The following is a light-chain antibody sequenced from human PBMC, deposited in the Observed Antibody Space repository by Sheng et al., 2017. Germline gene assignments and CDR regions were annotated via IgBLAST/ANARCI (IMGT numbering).Light chain of an antibody. CDR3: QQYHTFPRT. CDR2: DAS. V-gene: IGKV1-33*01. Sequence: DIQMTQSPSSLSASVGDRVTISCQASQDIGNYLNWYQQRPGKAPKLLIYDASNLETGVPSRFSGTGSGTHFSFTISSLQPEDIATYYCQQYHTFPRTFGQGTKLEI. J-gene: IGKJ2*01. CDR1: QDIGNY.